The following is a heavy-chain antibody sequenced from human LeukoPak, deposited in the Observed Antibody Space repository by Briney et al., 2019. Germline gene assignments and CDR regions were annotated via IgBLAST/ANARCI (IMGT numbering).Heavy chain of an antibody. CDR3: ARGRDSSGYYFGVSDY. CDR1: GGSFSGYY. D-gene: IGHD3-22*01. Sequence: PSETLSLTCAVYGGSFSGYYWSWIRQPPGKGLEWIGEINHSGSTNYNPSLKSRVTISVDTSKNQFSLKLSSVTAADTAVYYCARGRDSSGYYFGVSDYWGQGTLVTVSS. V-gene: IGHV4-34*01. J-gene: IGHJ4*02. CDR2: INHSGST.